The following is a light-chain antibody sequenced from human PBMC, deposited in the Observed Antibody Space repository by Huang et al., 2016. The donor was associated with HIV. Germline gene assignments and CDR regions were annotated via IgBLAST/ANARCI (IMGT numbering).Light chain of an antibody. CDR2: KAS. V-gene: IGKV1-5*03. CDR1: QSISSW. J-gene: IGKJ1*01. Sequence: DIQMTQSPSSLSASVGDRVTPTCRASQSISSWLAWYQKKPGKAPQRLIYKASSIESGVPSRFSGSGSGTEFTLTISSLQPDDFATYYCQQYNSYSQTFGQGTKVEIK. CDR3: QQYNSYSQT.